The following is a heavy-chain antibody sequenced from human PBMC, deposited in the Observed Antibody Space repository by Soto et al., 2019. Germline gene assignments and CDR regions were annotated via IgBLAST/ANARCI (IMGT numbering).Heavy chain of an antibody. CDR2: IYYSGST. J-gene: IGHJ5*02. V-gene: IGHV4-30-4*01. CDR3: ALDSSSWYRNFQYNWFDP. Sequence: PSETLSLTCTVSGGSISSGDYYWSWIRQPPGKGLEWIGYIYYSGSTYYNPSLKSRVTISVDTSKNQFSLKLSSVTAADTAVYYCALDSSSWYRNFQYNWFDPWGRGTQVTVS. CDR1: GGSISSGDYY. D-gene: IGHD6-13*01.